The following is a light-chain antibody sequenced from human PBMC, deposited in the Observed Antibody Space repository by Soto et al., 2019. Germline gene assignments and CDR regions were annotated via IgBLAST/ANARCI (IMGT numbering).Light chain of an antibody. CDR1: QGISSN. J-gene: IGKJ2*01. Sequence: DIQLTQSPSFLSASVGDRVTNTCRASQGISSNLAWYQQKPGKAPKLLIYAASTLQSGVPSRFSGSGSGTEFTLTISSLQPEDFATYYCQQLNSYPLYTFGQGTKLEIK. CDR2: AAS. V-gene: IGKV1-9*01. CDR3: QQLNSYPLYT.